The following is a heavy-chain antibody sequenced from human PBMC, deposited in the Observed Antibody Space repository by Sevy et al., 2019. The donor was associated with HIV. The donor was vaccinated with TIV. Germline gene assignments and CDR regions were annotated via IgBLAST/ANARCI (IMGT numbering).Heavy chain of an antibody. Sequence: GGSLRLSCAASGFTFSSYAMHWVRQAPGKGLEWVAVISYDGSNKYYADSLKGRFTISRDNSKNTLYLQMNSLGAEDTAVYYCARDQYYDSSGSPYFDYWGQGTLVTVSS. CDR3: ARDQYYDSSGSPYFDY. J-gene: IGHJ4*02. D-gene: IGHD3-22*01. CDR1: GFTFSSYA. CDR2: ISYDGSNK. V-gene: IGHV3-30-3*01.